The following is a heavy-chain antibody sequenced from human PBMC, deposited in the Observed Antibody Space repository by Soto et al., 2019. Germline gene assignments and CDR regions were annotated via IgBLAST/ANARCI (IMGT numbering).Heavy chain of an antibody. CDR1: GGSMSSYY. J-gene: IGHJ5*02. V-gene: IGHV4-59*01. Sequence: SETLSLTCTVSGGSMSSYYWSWIRQPPGNGLEWIGYIYYSGSTNYNPSLKSRVTISVDTSKNQFSLKLSSLTAADTSVYYCARGYNDFWSGYLTWFDPWGQGTLVTVS. CDR2: IYYSGST. D-gene: IGHD3-3*01. CDR3: ARGYNDFWSGYLTWFDP.